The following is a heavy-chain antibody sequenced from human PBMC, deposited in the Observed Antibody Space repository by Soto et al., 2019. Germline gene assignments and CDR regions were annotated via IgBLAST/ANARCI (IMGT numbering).Heavy chain of an antibody. Sequence: MRWVRHATGQGLEWMGWINPNSCSTYYADSVKGRLTISRDNSKNTLYLQMNSLRDEDTAVYYCAKTEWELPRVLAYWRQGTLVTVSS. J-gene: IGHJ4*02. V-gene: IGHV3-23*01. CDR2: INPNSCST. CDR3: AKTEWELPRVLAY. D-gene: IGHD1-26*01.